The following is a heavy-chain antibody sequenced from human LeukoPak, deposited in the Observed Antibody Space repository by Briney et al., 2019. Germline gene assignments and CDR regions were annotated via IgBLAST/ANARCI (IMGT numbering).Heavy chain of an antibody. D-gene: IGHD6-13*01. Sequence: SQTPSLTCAISGDSVSSNSAAWNWIRQSPSRGLEWLGRTYYRSKWYNDYAVSVKSRITINPDTSKNQFSLQLNSVTPEDTAVYYCARVAAAGSNYYYYYGMDVWGQGTTVTVSS. V-gene: IGHV6-1*01. J-gene: IGHJ6*02. CDR3: ARVAAAGSNYYYYYGMDV. CDR2: TYYRSKWYN. CDR1: GDSVSSNSAA.